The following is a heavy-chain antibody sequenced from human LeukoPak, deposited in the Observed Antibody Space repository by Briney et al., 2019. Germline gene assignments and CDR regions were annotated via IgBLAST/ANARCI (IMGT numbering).Heavy chain of an antibody. CDR2: ISWDGGST. J-gene: IGHJ6*03. Sequence: GGSLRLSCAASGFTFDDYAMHWVRQAPGKGLEWVSLISWDGGSTYYADSVEGRFTISRDNSKNSLYLQMNSLRAEDTALYYCAKDQGNYDYMDVWGKGTTVTVSS. V-gene: IGHV3-43D*03. CDR3: AKDQGNYDYMDV. D-gene: IGHD3-10*01. CDR1: GFTFDDYA.